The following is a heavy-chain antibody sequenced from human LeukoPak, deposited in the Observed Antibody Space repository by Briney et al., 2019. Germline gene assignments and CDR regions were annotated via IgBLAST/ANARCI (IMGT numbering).Heavy chain of an antibody. D-gene: IGHD3-22*01. CDR3: ARTDSSGYYFDHWYFDL. Sequence: GGSLRLSCAASGFTVSSNYMSWVRQAPGKGLEWVSVIYSGGSTYYADSVKGRFTISRDNSKNTLYLQMNSLRAEDTAEYYCARTDSSGYYFDHWYFDLWGRGTLVTVSS. J-gene: IGHJ2*01. V-gene: IGHV3-53*01. CDR1: GFTVSSNY. CDR2: IYSGGST.